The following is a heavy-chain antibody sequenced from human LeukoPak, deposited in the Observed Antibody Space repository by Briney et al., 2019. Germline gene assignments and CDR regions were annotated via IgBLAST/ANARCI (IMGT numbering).Heavy chain of an antibody. Sequence: ASLYASSKPSGYTFTGYYMHWVRQTPGQRLEWMGWINPNSGGTNYAQKFQGRVTMTRDTSISTAYMELSRLRSDDTAVYYCARDPATVGTYYFDYWGQGTLVTVSS. CDR2: INPNSGGT. V-gene: IGHV1-2*02. CDR1: GYTFTGYY. J-gene: IGHJ4*02. D-gene: IGHD1-26*01. CDR3: ARDPATVGTYYFDY.